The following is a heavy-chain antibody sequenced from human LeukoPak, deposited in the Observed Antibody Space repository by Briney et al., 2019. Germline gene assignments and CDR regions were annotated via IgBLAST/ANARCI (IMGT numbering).Heavy chain of an antibody. Sequence: GGSLRLSCAASGFTFRKYWMSWVRQSPGKGLKWVANINEDGREKHYVDSVKGRFTISRDNAKNSLFLQMNSLRVDDTAVYFCARVAGLQREDSWGQGTLVTVSS. CDR3: ARVAGLQREDS. V-gene: IGHV3-7*01. CDR2: INEDGREK. D-gene: IGHD1-26*01. CDR1: GFTFRKYW. J-gene: IGHJ4*02.